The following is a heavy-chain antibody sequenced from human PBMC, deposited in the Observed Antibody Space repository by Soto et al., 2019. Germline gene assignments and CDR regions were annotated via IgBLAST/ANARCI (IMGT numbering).Heavy chain of an antibody. CDR3: GRRLKDDSDSWHYYSAFDV. V-gene: IGHV5-51*01. CDR1: GYTFSKYW. Sequence: GESLKISCQASGYTFSKYWIAWVRQMPGKGLEYVGIVYPGDSDTRYSPSFQGQVTISVDTSTSTAYMQWNSLTASDSAMYYCGRRLKDDSDSWHYYSAFDVWGRGTTVTVSS. D-gene: IGHD3-9*01. CDR2: VYPGDSDT. J-gene: IGHJ6*02.